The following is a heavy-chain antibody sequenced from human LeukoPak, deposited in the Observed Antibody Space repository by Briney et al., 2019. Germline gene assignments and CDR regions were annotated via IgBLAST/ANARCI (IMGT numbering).Heavy chain of an antibody. CDR1: GFTFSSYW. D-gene: IGHD3-3*01. Sequence: GGSLRLSCAASGFTFSSYWMSWVRQAPGKGLVWVSRINSDGSSTSYADSVKGRFTISRDNAKNTLYLQMNSLRAEDTAVYYCAREQASLPFGIDYWGQGTLVTVSS. CDR2: INSDGSST. V-gene: IGHV3-74*01. CDR3: AREQASLPFGIDY. J-gene: IGHJ4*02.